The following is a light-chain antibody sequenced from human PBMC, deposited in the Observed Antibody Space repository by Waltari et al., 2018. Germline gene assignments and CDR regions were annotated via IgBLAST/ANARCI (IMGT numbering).Light chain of an antibody. CDR3: QQYNNWPPGYI. Sequence: EIVMTQSPPTLSVSPGERATLPCRASPSVSSNLAWYQQKPGQAPRLLIYGASIRATGIPVRFSGSGSGTEFTLTISTLQSEDFAVYYCQQYNNWPPGYIFGQGTKLEIK. V-gene: IGKV3D-15*03. CDR1: PSVSSN. CDR2: GAS. J-gene: IGKJ2*01.